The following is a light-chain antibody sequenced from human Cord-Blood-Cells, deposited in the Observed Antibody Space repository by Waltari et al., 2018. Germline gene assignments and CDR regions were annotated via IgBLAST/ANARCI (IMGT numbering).Light chain of an antibody. J-gene: IGKJ4*01. Sequence: DIQMTQSPSSLSASVGDSVTITCQASQDISNYLNWYQQKPGKAPKLLIYDASNLETGVPARFSGSGSGTDFTFTISSLQPEDSATYYCQQYDNLLPLTFGGGTKVEIK. CDR3: QQYDNLLPLT. CDR1: QDISNY. CDR2: DAS. V-gene: IGKV1-33*01.